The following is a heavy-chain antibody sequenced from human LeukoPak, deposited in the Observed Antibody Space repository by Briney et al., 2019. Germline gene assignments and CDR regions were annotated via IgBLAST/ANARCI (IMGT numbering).Heavy chain of an antibody. Sequence: SETLSLTCTVSGGSISSSSYYWGWIRQPPGKGLEWIGSIYYSGSTYYNPSLKSRVTISVDTSKNQFSLKLSSVTAADTAVYYCARPLRGDNWNYWVDYWGQGTLVTVSS. J-gene: IGHJ4*02. V-gene: IGHV4-39*07. CDR1: GGSISSSSYY. CDR2: IYYSGST. D-gene: IGHD1-7*01. CDR3: ARPLRGDNWNYWVDY.